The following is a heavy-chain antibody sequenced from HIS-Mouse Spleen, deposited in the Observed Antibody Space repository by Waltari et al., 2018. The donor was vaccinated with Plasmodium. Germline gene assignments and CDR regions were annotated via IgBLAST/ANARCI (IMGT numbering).Heavy chain of an antibody. CDR2: ISPYNGNT. CDR1: GYPFPSYG. CDR3: ARGSAGDAFDI. Sequence: QVQLVQSGAAVKTPGSSVKVSCTSSGYPFPSYGISGVRQAPGQGLEWMGWISPYNGNTNFAQKLQGRVTMTTDTSTSTAYMELRSLRSDDTAVYYCARGSAGDAFDIWGQGTMVTVSS. V-gene: IGHV1-18*01. D-gene: IGHD6-19*01. J-gene: IGHJ3*02.